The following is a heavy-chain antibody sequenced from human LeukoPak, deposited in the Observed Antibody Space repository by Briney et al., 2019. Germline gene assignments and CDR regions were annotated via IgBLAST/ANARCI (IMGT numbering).Heavy chain of an antibody. J-gene: IGHJ4*02. D-gene: IGHD3-22*01. Sequence: GASVKVSCKASGYTFTNIHWVRQAPGQGLEWMGIITPSGGSATYAQTFQGRVTMTRDTSTSTVYMELSSLRSEDTAVYFCARVSQDSRGYKHVFDYWGQGTLVTVSS. V-gene: IGHV1-46*01. CDR3: ARVSQDSRGYKHVFDY. CDR1: GYTFTN. CDR2: ITPSGGSA.